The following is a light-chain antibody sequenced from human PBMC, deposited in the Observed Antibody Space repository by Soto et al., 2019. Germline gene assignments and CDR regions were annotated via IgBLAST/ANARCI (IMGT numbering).Light chain of an antibody. CDR3: QQYNGYPWT. CDR1: QSISSW. Sequence: DIQMTQSPSTLSASVGDRVTITCRASQSISSWLAWYQRKPGKAPKLLIYSASILASGVPSSFSGSGSGTEFTLTISSLQPDDFATYYCQQYNGYPWTFGQGTKVEV. J-gene: IGKJ1*01. V-gene: IGKV1-5*03. CDR2: SAS.